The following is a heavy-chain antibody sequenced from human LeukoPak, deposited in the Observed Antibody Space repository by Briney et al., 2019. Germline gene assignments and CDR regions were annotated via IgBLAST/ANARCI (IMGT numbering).Heavy chain of an antibody. Sequence: ASVKVSCKASGYTFTGYYMHWVRQAPGQGLAWMGWINPNSGGTNYAQKFQGRVTMTRDTSISTAYMELSRLRSDDTAVYYCAATKRYSSSWYGTLDYWGQGTLVTVSS. CDR3: AATKRYSSSWYGTLDY. J-gene: IGHJ4*02. CDR1: GYTFTGYY. V-gene: IGHV1-2*02. CDR2: INPNSGGT. D-gene: IGHD6-13*01.